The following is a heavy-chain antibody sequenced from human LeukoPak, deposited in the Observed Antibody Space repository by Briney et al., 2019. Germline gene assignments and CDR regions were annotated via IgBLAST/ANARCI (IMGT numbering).Heavy chain of an antibody. D-gene: IGHD3-22*01. V-gene: IGHV4-34*01. J-gene: IGHJ5*02. Sequence: SETLSLTCAVYGWSFSGYYWSWIRQPPGKGLEWIGEINHSGSTNYNPSLKSRVTISVDTSKNQFSLKLSSVTAADTAVYYCARGRRITYYYDSSGRNWFDPWGQGTLVTVSS. CDR2: INHSGST. CDR1: GWSFSGYY. CDR3: ARGRRITYYYDSSGRNWFDP.